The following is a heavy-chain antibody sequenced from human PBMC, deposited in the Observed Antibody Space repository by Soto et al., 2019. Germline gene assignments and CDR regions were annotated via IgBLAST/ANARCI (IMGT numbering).Heavy chain of an antibody. J-gene: IGHJ4*02. CDR3: ARDIVATIGDY. CDR1: WCTVTGYG. CDR2: ISAYNGNT. D-gene: IGHD5-12*01. V-gene: IGHV1-18*01. Sequence: PSLRVSFKASWCTVTGYGISGVLQAPGQGLEWMGWISAYNGNTNYAQKLQGRVTMTTDTSTSTAYMELRSLRSDDTAVYYCARDIVATIGDYWGQGTLVTVSS.